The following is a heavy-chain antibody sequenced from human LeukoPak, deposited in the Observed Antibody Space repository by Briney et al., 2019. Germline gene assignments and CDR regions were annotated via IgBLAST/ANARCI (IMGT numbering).Heavy chain of an antibody. D-gene: IGHD4-17*01. CDR2: IYYKGIT. V-gene: IGHV4-59*08. Sequence: SETLSLTCVVSGGSISGYHWSWTRQPPGKGLEWIGYIYYKGITNYNPSLKSRVTISLDTSKSQFSLKVTSVTAADTAVYYCARHRADAVTTGFFDLWGRGTLVTVSS. CDR1: GGSISGYH. J-gene: IGHJ2*01. CDR3: ARHRADAVTTGFFDL.